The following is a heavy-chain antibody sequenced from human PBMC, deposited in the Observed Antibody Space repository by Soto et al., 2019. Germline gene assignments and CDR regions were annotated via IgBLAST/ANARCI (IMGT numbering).Heavy chain of an antibody. Sequence: QPGGSLRLSCAASGFTFSSYAMHWVRQAPGKGLEWVAVISYDGSNKYYADSVKGRFTISRDNSKNTLYLQMNSLRAEDTAVYYCARDFVATYGMDVWGQGTTVTVSS. CDR2: ISYDGSNK. CDR1: GFTFSSYA. CDR3: ARDFVATYGMDV. D-gene: IGHD2-15*01. J-gene: IGHJ6*02. V-gene: IGHV3-30-3*01.